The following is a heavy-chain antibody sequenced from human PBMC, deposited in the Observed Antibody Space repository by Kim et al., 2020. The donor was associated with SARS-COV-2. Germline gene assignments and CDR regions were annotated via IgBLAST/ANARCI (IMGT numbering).Heavy chain of an antibody. Sequence: GGSLRLSCTASGFTFGDYAMSWFRQAPGKGLEWVGFIRSKAYGGTTEYAASVKGRFTISRDDSKSIAYLQMNSLKTEDTAVYYCTRSKMRFGEWGAYGMDVWGQGTTVTVSS. CDR1: GFTFGDYA. CDR3: TRSKMRFGEWGAYGMDV. CDR2: IRSKAYGGTT. J-gene: IGHJ6*02. D-gene: IGHD3-10*01. V-gene: IGHV3-49*03.